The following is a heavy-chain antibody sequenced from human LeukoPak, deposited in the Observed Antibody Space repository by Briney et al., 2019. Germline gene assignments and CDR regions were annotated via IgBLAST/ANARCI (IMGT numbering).Heavy chain of an antibody. V-gene: IGHV4-61*02. Sequence: SETLSLTCTVSGGSISSGSYYWSWIRQPAGKGLEWIGRIYTSGSTNYNPSLKSRVTISVDTSKNQFSLKLSSVTAADTAVYYCARDGGWFGELFYFDYWGQGTLVTVSS. CDR1: GGSISSGSYY. CDR2: IYTSGST. J-gene: IGHJ4*02. D-gene: IGHD3-10*01. CDR3: ARDGGWFGELFYFDY.